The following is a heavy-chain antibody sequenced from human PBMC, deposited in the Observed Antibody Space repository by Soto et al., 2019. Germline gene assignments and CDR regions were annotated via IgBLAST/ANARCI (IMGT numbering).Heavy chain of an antibody. CDR3: ARDDSGFSGSHYLDHLTY. V-gene: IGHV1-18*01. D-gene: IGHD1-26*01. J-gene: IGHJ1*01. CDR2: ISAYNGNT. Sequence: ASVKVSCKASGYTFTSYGISWVRQAPGQGLEWMGWISAYNGNTNYAQKLQGRVTMTTDTSTSTAYMELRSLRSDDTAVYYCARDDSGFSGSHYLDHLTYWGQGALVTVSS. CDR1: GYTFTSYG.